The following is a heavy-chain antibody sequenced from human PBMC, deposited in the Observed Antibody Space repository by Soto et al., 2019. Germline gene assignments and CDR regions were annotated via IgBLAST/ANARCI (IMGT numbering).Heavy chain of an antibody. D-gene: IGHD3-10*01. V-gene: IGHV4-59*12. CDR3: ARGYYYGSGSYYLDYYYYGMDV. Sequence: SETLSLTCTVSGGSISSYYWTWIRQPPGKGLEWIGYIYYSRNTNYNPSLKSRVTMSVDTSKNQFSLKLSSVTAADTAVYYCARGYYYGSGSYYLDYYYYGMDVWGQGTTVTVSS. J-gene: IGHJ6*02. CDR1: GGSISSYY. CDR2: IYYSRNT.